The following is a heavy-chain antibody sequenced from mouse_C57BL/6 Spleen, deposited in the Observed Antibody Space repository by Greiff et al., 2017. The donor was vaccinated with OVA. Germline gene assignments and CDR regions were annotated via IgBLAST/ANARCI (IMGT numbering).Heavy chain of an antibody. CDR3: ARYDYDYRYYFDY. CDR1: GYTFTSYW. J-gene: IGHJ2*01. Sequence: VQLVESGAELAKPGASVKLSCKASGYTFTSYWMHWVKQRPGQGLEWIGYINPSSGYTKYNQTFKDKATLTADKSSSTAYMQLSSLTYEDSAVYYCARYDYDYRYYFDYWGQGTTLTVSS. V-gene: IGHV1-7*01. D-gene: IGHD2-4*01. CDR2: INPSSGYT.